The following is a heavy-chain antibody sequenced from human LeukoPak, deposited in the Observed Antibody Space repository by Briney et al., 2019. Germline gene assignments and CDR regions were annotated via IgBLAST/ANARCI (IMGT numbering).Heavy chain of an antibody. CDR3: ARASEWELPLDY. Sequence: PSETLSLTCTVSGGSISSYYWSWIRQPPGKGLEWIGYIYYSGSTNYNPSLKSRVTISVDTSKNQFSLKLSSVTAADTAVYYCARASEWELPLDYWGQGTLVTVSS. J-gene: IGHJ4*02. CDR2: IYYSGST. CDR1: GGSISSYY. V-gene: IGHV4-59*01. D-gene: IGHD1-26*01.